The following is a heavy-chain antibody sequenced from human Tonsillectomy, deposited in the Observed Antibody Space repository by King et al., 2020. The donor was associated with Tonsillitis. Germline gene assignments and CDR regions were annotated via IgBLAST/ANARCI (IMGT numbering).Heavy chain of an antibody. CDR1: GGTFSSYA. J-gene: IGHJ6*02. D-gene: IGHD2-2*03. CDR3: ARVDIVVVPAAASRCYYYYGMDV. CDR2: IIPIFGTA. Sequence: VQLVESGAEVKKPGSSVKVSCKASGGTFSSYAISWVRQAPGQGLEWMGGIIPIFGTANYAQKFQGRVTITADESTSTAYMELSSLRSEDTAVYYCARVDIVVVPAAASRCYYYYGMDVWGQGTTVTVSS. V-gene: IGHV1-69*01.